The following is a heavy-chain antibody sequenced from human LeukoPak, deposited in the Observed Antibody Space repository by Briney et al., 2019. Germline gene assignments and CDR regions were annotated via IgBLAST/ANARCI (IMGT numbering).Heavy chain of an antibody. D-gene: IGHD6-6*01. Sequence: GGSLRLSCAASGFTFSSYWMSWVRQAPGKGLEWVANIKQDGSEKYYVDSVKGRFTISRDNSKNTLYVQMNSLRAEDTAVYYCARNSSAIDYWGQGTLVTVSS. CDR3: ARNSSAIDY. CDR1: GFTFSSYW. V-gene: IGHV3-7*01. J-gene: IGHJ4*02. CDR2: IKQDGSEK.